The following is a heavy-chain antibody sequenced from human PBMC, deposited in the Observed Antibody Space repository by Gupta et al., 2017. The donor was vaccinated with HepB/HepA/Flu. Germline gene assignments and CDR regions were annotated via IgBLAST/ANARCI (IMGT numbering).Heavy chain of an antibody. Sequence: QLQLQESGPGLVKPSETLSLTCTVSGGSISSSSYYWGWIRQPPGKGLEWIGSIYYSGSTYYNPALKSRVTISGDTYKNKFSRKLSSVTAADTAVYYCARVGGANNAFDIWGQGKMVTVSS. CDR2: IYYSGST. CDR1: GGSISSSSYY. J-gene: IGHJ3*02. D-gene: IGHD1-26*01. V-gene: IGHV4-39*01. CDR3: ARVGGANNAFDI.